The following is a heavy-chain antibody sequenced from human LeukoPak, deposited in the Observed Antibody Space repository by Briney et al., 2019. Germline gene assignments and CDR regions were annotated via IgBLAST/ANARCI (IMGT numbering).Heavy chain of an antibody. D-gene: IGHD1-26*01. J-gene: IGHJ6*03. CDR2: ISSSGSTI. Sequence: GGSLRLSCAASGFTFSDYYMSWIRQAPGKGLERVSYISSSGSTIYYADSVKGRFTISRDDAKNSLYLQMNSLRAEDTAVYYCTTENNSGSYWYYYYYMDVWGRGTTVTISS. CDR1: GFTFSDYY. CDR3: TTENNSGSYWYYYYYMDV. V-gene: IGHV3-11*01.